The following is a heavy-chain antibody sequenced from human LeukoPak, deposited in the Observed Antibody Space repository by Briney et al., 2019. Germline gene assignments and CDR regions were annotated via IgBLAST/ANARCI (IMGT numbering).Heavy chain of an antibody. CDR2: VYSSGSS. J-gene: IGHJ5*02. CDR3: AREAWAGTLSGWFDP. V-gene: IGHV4-31*03. CDR1: VGPITRGGYY. D-gene: IGHD1-7*01. Sequence: SETLSLTCSVSVGPITRGGYYWSWIRHLPGKSREWIGYVYSSGSSSYKPSLRSRVTVSFDTSKNQFFLNLSSVTAADTAIYYCAREAWAGTLSGWFDPWGQGTLVTVSS.